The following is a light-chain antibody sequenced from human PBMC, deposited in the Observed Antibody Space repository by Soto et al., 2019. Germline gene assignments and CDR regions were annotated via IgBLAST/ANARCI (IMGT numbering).Light chain of an antibody. J-gene: IGKJ4*01. CDR2: RAS. Sequence: DIQMTQSPSSVSASVGDRVTITCRASQGITSWLAWYQQKPGKAPKLLIDRASNLQSGVPSRFSGSGSGTDFTLTISGLQPADFATYYCQQTTTFPLTFGGGTKVEIK. V-gene: IGKV1-12*01. CDR3: QQTTTFPLT. CDR1: QGITSW.